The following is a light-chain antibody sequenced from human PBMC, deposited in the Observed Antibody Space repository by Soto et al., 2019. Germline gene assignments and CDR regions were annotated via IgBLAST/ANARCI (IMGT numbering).Light chain of an antibody. V-gene: IGLV1-40*01. Sequence: QSVLTQPPSVSGAPGQRVIISCTGSSSNIGAGYDVHWYQQLPGTAPKLLIYGNSNRPSGVPDRFSGSKSGTSASLAITGLQAEDEADYYCQSYDSSLRDVFGTGTKVTVL. CDR3: QSYDSSLRDV. CDR2: GNS. J-gene: IGLJ1*01. CDR1: SSNIGAGYD.